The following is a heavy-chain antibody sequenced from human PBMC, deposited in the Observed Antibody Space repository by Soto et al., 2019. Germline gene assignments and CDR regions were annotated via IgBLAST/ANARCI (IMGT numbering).Heavy chain of an antibody. D-gene: IGHD3-16*01. V-gene: IGHV3-30*18. J-gene: IGHJ4*02. Sequence: QVQLVESGGGVVQPGRSLRLSCAASGFTVSNTCFHWVRQAPGKGLEGVIFISCDGYSEYYGDSVKGRITISRDNYSNTLYLQINSLRPADTAVYYCAKDTPGGGSRWGQGTLVTVSS. CDR2: ISCDGYSE. CDR3: AKDTPGGGSR. CDR1: GFTVSNTC.